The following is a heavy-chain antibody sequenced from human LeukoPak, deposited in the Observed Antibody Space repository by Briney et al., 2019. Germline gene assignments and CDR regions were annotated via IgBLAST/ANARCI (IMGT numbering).Heavy chain of an antibody. Sequence: SVKVSCKASGGTFSSYTISWVRQAPGQGLEWMGRIIPILGIANYAQKFQGRVTITADKSTSTAYMELSSLRSEDTAVYYCARSWNYDFWSGFDYWGQGTLVIVSS. CDR3: ARSWNYDFWSGFDY. V-gene: IGHV1-69*02. CDR1: GGTFSSYT. D-gene: IGHD3-3*01. CDR2: IIPILGIA. J-gene: IGHJ4*02.